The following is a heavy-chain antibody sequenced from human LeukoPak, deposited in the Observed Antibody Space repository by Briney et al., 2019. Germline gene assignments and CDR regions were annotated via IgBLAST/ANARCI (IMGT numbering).Heavy chain of an antibody. CDR3: AKDFLGAGYSSGWYGS. Sequence: SLRLSCAASGFTFDDYAMHWVRQAPGKGLEWVSGISWNSGSIGYADSVKGRFTISRDNAKNSLYLQMNSLRAEDTAFYYCAKDFLGAGYSSGWYGSWGQGTLVTVSS. CDR2: ISWNSGSI. V-gene: IGHV3-9*01. CDR1: GFTFDDYA. D-gene: IGHD6-19*01. J-gene: IGHJ5*02.